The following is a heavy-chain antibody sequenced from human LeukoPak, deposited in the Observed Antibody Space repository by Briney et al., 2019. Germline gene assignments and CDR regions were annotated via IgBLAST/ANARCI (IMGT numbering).Heavy chain of an antibody. CDR1: GYSISSGYY. CDR2: IYHSGST. Sequence: PSETLSLTCAVSGYSISSGYYWGWIRQPPGKGLEWIGSIYHSGSTYYNPSLKSRVTISVDTSKNQFSLKLSSVTVADTAVYYCARERDCSSTSCYDHDAFDIWGQGTMVTVSS. J-gene: IGHJ3*02. CDR3: ARERDCSSTSCYDHDAFDI. V-gene: IGHV4-38-2*02. D-gene: IGHD2-2*01.